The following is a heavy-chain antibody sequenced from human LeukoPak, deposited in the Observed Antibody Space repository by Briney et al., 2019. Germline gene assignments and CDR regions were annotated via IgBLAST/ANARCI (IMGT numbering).Heavy chain of an antibody. CDR3: ERAKRYSSGWYPGGIYFDY. CDR2: ISSSSSYT. D-gene: IGHD6-19*01. Sequence: GGSLRLSCAASGFTFSDYYMSWIRQAPGKGLEWVSYISSSSSYTNYADSVKGRFTISGDNAKNSLYLQMNSLRAEDTAVYYCERAKRYSSGWYPGGIYFDYWGQGTLVTVSS. J-gene: IGHJ4*02. V-gene: IGHV3-11*06. CDR1: GFTFSDYY.